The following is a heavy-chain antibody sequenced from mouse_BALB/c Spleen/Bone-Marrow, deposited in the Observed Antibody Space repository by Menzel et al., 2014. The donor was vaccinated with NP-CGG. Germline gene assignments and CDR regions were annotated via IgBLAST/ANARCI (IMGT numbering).Heavy chain of an antibody. V-gene: IGHV4-1*02. J-gene: IGHJ3*01. Sequence: EVQRVESGGGLVQPGGSLKLSCAASGFDFSRYWMTWVRQAPGKGLEWIGEINPASSTINYTPSLKDKFIISRDNAKNTLHLQMSKVRSEDTALYYCAKNYYYGYVAYWGQGTLVTVSA. CDR1: GFDFSRYW. CDR3: AKNYYYGYVAY. D-gene: IGHD1-2*01. CDR2: INPASSTI.